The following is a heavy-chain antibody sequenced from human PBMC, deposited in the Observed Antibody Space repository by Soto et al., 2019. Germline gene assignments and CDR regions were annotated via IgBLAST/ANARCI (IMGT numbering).Heavy chain of an antibody. CDR3: ARASGYSIRYYFDY. J-gene: IGHJ4*02. CDR2: INPNSGGT. D-gene: IGHD3-3*01. Sequence: ASVKVSCKASGYTFTGYHMHWVRQAPGQGLEWMGWINPNSGGTNYAQKFQGRVTMTRDTSISTAYMELSRLRSDDTAVYYCARASGYSIRYYFDYWRPGTLVTVSS. V-gene: IGHV1-2*02. CDR1: GYTFTGYH.